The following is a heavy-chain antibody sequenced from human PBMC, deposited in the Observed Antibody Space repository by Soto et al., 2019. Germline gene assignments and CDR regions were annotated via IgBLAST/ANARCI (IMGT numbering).Heavy chain of an antibody. CDR2: IITFFKAT. D-gene: IGHD3-16*01. Sequence: ASVKVSCKASGGSFDSHAISWVRQAPGQGLEWMGGIITFFKATNYTQKFQGRVTITADDSTSTAYLDVHSLRSEDTAVYYCARGVSINYYDGTFSYYAMDVWGQGTTVTVSS. V-gene: IGHV1-69*13. CDR3: ARGVSINYYDGTFSYYAMDV. J-gene: IGHJ6*02. CDR1: GGSFDSHA.